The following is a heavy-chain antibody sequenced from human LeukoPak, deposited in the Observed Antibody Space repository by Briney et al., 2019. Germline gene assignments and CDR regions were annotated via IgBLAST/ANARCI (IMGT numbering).Heavy chain of an antibody. J-gene: IGHJ4*02. CDR3: ATSLGPLTEY. D-gene: IGHD7-27*01. Sequence: GGSLRLSCAASGFAFSSNWMHWVRQTPGKGLVWVSRINSGGSGTSYAASVEGRFTISRDNAKNTLYLQMNSLRAEDTAVYYCATSLGPLTEYWGQGTLDTVSS. CDR1: GFAFSSNW. V-gene: IGHV3-74*01. CDR2: INSGGSGT.